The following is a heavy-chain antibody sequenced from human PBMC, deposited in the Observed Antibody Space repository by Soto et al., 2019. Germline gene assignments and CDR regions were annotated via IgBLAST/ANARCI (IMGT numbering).Heavy chain of an antibody. D-gene: IGHD6-13*01. CDR2: ISGSGDST. J-gene: IGHJ6*02. CDR3: AKDRVGAAAGPTKFYGMDV. CDR1: GFTFSSYA. Sequence: EVQLLESGGGLVQPGGSLRLSCAASGFTFSSYAMSWVRQAPGKGLEWVSVISGSGDSTYYADSVRGRFTISRDNSKNTLYLQMNSLRAEDTAVHYCAKDRVGAAAGPTKFYGMDVWGPGTTVTVSS. V-gene: IGHV3-23*01.